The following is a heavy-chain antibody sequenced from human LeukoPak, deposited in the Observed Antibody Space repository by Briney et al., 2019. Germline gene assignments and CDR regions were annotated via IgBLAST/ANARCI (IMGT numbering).Heavy chain of an antibody. J-gene: IGHJ4*02. D-gene: IGHD1-26*01. CDR2: INHSGST. CDR1: GGSFSGYY. Sequence: SETLSLTCAVYGGSFSGYYWSWIRQPPGKGLEWIGEINHSGSTNYNPSLKSRVTISVDTSKNQFSLKLSSVTAADTAVYYCARGQVGAAFGYWGQGTLVTVSS. CDR3: ARGQVGAAFGY. V-gene: IGHV4-34*01.